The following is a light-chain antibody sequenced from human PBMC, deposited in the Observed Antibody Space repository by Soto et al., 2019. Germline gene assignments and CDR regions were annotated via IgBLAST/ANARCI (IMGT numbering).Light chain of an antibody. Sequence: GDRVTMTCRASQSISSWLAWYQQKPGRAPKLLIYDVFSLESGVPPRFSGSGSGTEFTLTITSLQPDDFATYYCQQYSTYPYTFGQGTKLEIK. CDR3: QQYSTYPYT. V-gene: IGKV1-5*01. CDR2: DVF. J-gene: IGKJ2*01. CDR1: QSISSW.